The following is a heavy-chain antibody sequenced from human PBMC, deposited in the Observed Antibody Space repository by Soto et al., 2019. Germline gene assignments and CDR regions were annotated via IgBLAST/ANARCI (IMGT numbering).Heavy chain of an antibody. CDR3: STRAYNTNGYYRFDP. CDR2: IYYSGST. D-gene: IGHD3-22*01. V-gene: IGHV4-59*12. J-gene: IGHJ5*01. Sequence: PSETLSLTCTVSGGSISSYYWSWIRQPPGKGLEWIGYIYYSGSTYYSPSLKSRVTISLDTSKNQFSLTLSAVTAADTAMYYCSTRAYNTNGYYRFDPWGQGTLVTVSS. CDR1: GGSISSYY.